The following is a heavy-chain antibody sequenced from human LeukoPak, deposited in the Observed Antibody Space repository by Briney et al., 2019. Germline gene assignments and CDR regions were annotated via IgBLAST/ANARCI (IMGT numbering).Heavy chain of an antibody. CDR1: GDTFSDYW. D-gene: IGHD4-23*01. V-gene: IGHV3-74*01. CDR2: INTDGSST. CDR3: ARDMYGGTDV. J-gene: IGHJ6*02. Sequence: GGSLRLSCEVSGDTFSDYWMHWVRQAPGKGLVWVARINTDGSSTSYADVVKGRFTISRDNAKNSLYLQMNSLRAEDTAVYYCARDMYGGTDVWGQGTTVTASS.